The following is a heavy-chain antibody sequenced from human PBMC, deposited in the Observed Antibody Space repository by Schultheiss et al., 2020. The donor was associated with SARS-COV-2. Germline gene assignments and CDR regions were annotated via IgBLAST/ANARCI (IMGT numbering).Heavy chain of an antibody. CDR3: AGDMSLWPIAD. V-gene: IGHV3-33*08. CDR1: GFTFSYYY. D-gene: IGHD2-21*01. CDR2: IWYDGSNK. Sequence: GGSLRLSCAASGFTFSYYYMSGVRQAPGKGLEWVAVIWYDGSNKYYADSVKGRFTISRDNSKNTLYLQMNSLRAGDTAVYYCAGDMSLWPIADWGQGTLVTVSS. J-gene: IGHJ4*02.